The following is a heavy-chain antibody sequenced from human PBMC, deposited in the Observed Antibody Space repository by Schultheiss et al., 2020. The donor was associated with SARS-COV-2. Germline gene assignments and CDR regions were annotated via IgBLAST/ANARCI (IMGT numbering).Heavy chain of an antibody. V-gene: IGHV3-23*01. CDR2: ISGSGSYT. CDR3: AKYTATPYYFDY. Sequence: GGSLRLSCAASGFTFSSYAMSWVRQAPGKGLEWVSSISGSGSYTYYADSVKGRFTISRDNSKNTLYLQMNSLRAEDTAVYYCAKYTATPYYFDYWGQGTLVTVSS. D-gene: IGHD2-15*01. CDR1: GFTFSSYA. J-gene: IGHJ4*02.